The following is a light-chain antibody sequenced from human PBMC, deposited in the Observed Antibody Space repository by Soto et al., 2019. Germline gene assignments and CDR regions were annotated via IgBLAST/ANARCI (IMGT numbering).Light chain of an antibody. CDR2: AAS. CDR1: QSVSRT. V-gene: IGKV3-15*01. Sequence: EIVMTQSPATLTVSPGERATLFCRASQSVSRTLAGYQQKPGRAPRLLIYAASTRATGFPARFSGSGSGTDFTLTISRLEPEDFAVYYCQQYGSSGTFGQGTKVDI. J-gene: IGKJ1*01. CDR3: QQYGSSGT.